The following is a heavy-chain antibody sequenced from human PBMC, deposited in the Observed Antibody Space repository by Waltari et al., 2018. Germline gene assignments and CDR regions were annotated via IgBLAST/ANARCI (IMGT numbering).Heavy chain of an antibody. V-gene: IGHV1-8*01. Sequence: QVQLVQSGAEVKKPGASVKVSCKASGYTFTSYDINWLRQATGQGLEWMGWMNPNSGNTGYAQKCQGRVTMTRNTSISTAYMELSSLRSEDTAVYYCARGRLRYYDFWSGSWYYYGMDVWGQGTTVTVSS. J-gene: IGHJ6*02. CDR3: ARGRLRYYDFWSGSWYYYGMDV. CDR1: GYTFTSYD. CDR2: MNPNSGNT. D-gene: IGHD3-3*01.